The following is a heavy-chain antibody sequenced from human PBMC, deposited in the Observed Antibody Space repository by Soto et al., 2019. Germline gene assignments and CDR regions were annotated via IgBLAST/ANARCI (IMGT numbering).Heavy chain of an antibody. D-gene: IGHD6-19*01. CDR3: ARGRIAVAGLGYGMDV. V-gene: IGHV1-8*01. Sequence: QVQLVQSGAEVKKPGASVKVSCKASGYTFTSYDINWVRQATGQGLEWMGWMNPNSGNTGYAQKFQGRVTMTRNTSISTAYMELSSLRSEDTAVYYCARGRIAVAGLGYGMDVWGQGTTVTVSS. J-gene: IGHJ6*02. CDR2: MNPNSGNT. CDR1: GYTFTSYD.